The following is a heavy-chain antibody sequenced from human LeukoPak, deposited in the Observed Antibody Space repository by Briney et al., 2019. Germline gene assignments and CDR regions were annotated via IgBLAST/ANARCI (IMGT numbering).Heavy chain of an antibody. V-gene: IGHV3-30*03. CDR3: ARDARSVAFY. Sequence: GGSLRLSCAASGFTFSSYGMHWVRQAPGKGLEWVAVISYDGSNKYYADSVKGRFTISRDNSKNTLYLQMNSLRAEDTAVYYCARDARSVAFYWGQGTLVTVSS. CDR2: ISYDGSNK. CDR1: GFTFSSYG. J-gene: IGHJ4*02. D-gene: IGHD6-25*01.